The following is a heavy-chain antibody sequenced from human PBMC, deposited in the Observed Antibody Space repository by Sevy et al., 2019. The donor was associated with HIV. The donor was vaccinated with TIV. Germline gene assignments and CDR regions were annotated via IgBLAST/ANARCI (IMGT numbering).Heavy chain of an antibody. CDR3: ARGGSGDYYYYGVDV. V-gene: IGHV3-30*03. CDR1: GFTFRNFG. D-gene: IGHD3-10*01. CDR2: VSYDGSSK. J-gene: IGHJ6*02. Sequence: GGSLRLSCVGSGFTFRNFGVHWLRRASGKGLEWLSVVSYDGSSKYYVDSVKGQFIVSRDNSKNTLYLQMNSLRTEDTAVYYCARGGSGDYYYYGVDVWGQGTTVTVSS.